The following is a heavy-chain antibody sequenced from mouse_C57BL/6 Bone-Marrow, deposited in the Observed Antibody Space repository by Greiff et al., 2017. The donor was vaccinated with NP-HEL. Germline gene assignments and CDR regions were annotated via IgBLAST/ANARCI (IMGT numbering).Heavy chain of an antibody. CDR2: ISNLAYSI. J-gene: IGHJ2*01. CDR1: GFTFSDYG. CDR3: ARRGDYGSSLDY. D-gene: IGHD1-1*01. Sequence: EVQVVESGGGLVQPGGSLKLSCAASGFTFSDYGMAWVRQAPRKGPEWVAFISNLAYSIYYADTVTGRFTISRENAKNNLYLEMSSLRSEDTAMYYCARRGDYGSSLDYWGQGTTLTVSS. V-gene: IGHV5-15*04.